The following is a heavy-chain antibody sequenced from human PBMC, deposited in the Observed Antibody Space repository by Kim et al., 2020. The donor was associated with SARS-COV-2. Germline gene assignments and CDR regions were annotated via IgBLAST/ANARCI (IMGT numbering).Heavy chain of an antibody. J-gene: IGHJ4*02. CDR3: ARVSLGGTDLFDY. Sequence: SETLSLTCTVSGGSISSGGYYWSWIRQHPGKGLEWIGYIYYSGSTYYNPSLKSRVTISVDTSKNQFSLKLSSVTAADTAVYYCARVSLGGTDLFDYWGQGTLVTVSS. CDR2: IYYSGST. CDR1: GGSISSGGYY. V-gene: IGHV4-31*03. D-gene: IGHD2-15*01.